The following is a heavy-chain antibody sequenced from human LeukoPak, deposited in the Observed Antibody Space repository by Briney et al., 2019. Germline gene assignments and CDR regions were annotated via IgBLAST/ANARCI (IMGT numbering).Heavy chain of an antibody. D-gene: IGHD4-17*01. J-gene: IGHJ4*02. CDR3: ARERAVTTYYYFDY. Sequence: SETLSLTCTVSGGSISSYYWSWIRQPPGKGLEWIGRMYTIGSTNYNPSLKSRVTISVDTSKNQFSLKLSSVTAADTAVYYCARERAVTTYYYFDYWGQGTLVTVSS. CDR2: MYTIGST. CDR1: GGSISSYY. V-gene: IGHV4-4*07.